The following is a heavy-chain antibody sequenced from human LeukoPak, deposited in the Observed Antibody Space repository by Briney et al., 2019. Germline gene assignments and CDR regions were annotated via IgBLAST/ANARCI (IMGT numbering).Heavy chain of an antibody. Sequence: GGSLRLSCAASGFTFSTYWMHWVRQAPGKGLVWVSRIKSDGGTNYADSVKGRFTISRDNAKKTVSLQMNSLRAEDPGVYYCARAPSEIGGYYPEYFRHWGQGTLVTVSS. CDR1: GFTFSTYW. CDR2: IKSDGGT. CDR3: ARAPSEIGGYYPEYFRH. D-gene: IGHD3-22*01. V-gene: IGHV3-74*01. J-gene: IGHJ1*01.